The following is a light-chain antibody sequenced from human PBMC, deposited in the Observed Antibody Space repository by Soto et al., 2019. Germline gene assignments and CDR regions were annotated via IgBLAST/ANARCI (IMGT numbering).Light chain of an antibody. J-gene: IGKJ4*01. CDR1: QSVSGW. Sequence: DIQMTQSPSTLSASVGDRVTITCRASQSVSGWLAWYQQKPGKAPELLIYSASTVETGVPSRFSGSGSGTEFTLTISSLRPDDFATYYCQQYERYPLTFGGGTKVHIK. CDR2: SAS. V-gene: IGKV1-5*03. CDR3: QQYERYPLT.